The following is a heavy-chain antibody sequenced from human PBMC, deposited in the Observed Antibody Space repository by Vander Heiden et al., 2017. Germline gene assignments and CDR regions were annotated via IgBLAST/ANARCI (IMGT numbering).Heavy chain of an antibody. CDR2: ISSSGSTI. D-gene: IGHD5-18*01. CDR3: AREAMVVSGDSYGRPFDY. CDR1: GFTFSSYE. Sequence: EVQLVESGGGLVQPGGSLRLSCAASGFTFSSYESNWVRQAPGKGLEWVSYISSSGSTIYYADSVKGRCTISRDNAKNALYRQMNSLRAEDTAVYYCAREAMVVSGDSYGRPFDYWGQGTLVTVSS. V-gene: IGHV3-48*03. J-gene: IGHJ4*02.